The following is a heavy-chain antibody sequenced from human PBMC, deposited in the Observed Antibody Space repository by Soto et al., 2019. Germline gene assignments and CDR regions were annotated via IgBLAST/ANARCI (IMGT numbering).Heavy chain of an antibody. CDR2: IIPILGIA. D-gene: IGHD3-22*01. CDR3: ARAMAYYYDSSGYYYDY. Sequence: QVQLAQSGAEVKKPGSSVKVSCKASGGTFSSYTISWVRQAPGQGLEWMGRIIPILGIANYAQKFQGRVTITADKSTSTAYMELSSLRSEDTAVYYCARAMAYYYDSSGYYYDYWGQGTLVTVSS. CDR1: GGTFSSYT. J-gene: IGHJ4*02. V-gene: IGHV1-69*02.